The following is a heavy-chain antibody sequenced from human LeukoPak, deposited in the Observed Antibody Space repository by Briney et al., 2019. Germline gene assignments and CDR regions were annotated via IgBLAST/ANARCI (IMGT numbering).Heavy chain of an antibody. CDR2: VSSSSSCI. CDR1: GFTFSSYS. CDR3: AKGATMVRGAYMDV. J-gene: IGHJ6*03. Sequence: GGSLRLSCTASGFTFSSYSMNWVRQAPEKGLEWVSSVSSSSSCIYYADSVKGRFTISRDNAKNSLYLQMNSLRAEDTAVYYCAKGATMVRGAYMDVWGKGTTVTVSS. D-gene: IGHD3-10*01. V-gene: IGHV3-21*04.